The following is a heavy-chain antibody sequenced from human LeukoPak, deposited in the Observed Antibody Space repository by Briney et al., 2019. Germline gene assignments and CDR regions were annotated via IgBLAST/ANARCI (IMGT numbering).Heavy chain of an antibody. CDR3: AKDMNSWRDGSGLGDYFDY. J-gene: IGHJ4*02. CDR1: GFTFSSYA. V-gene: IGHV3-23*01. Sequence: GGSLRLSCAASGFTFSSYAMSWVRQAPGKGLEWVSGTSGSGRSIHYADSVKGRFTISRDNSKNTLYLQMNSLRADDTAVYYCAKDMNSWRDGSGLGDYFDYWGQGTLVTVSS. CDR2: TSGSGRSI. D-gene: IGHD6-19*01.